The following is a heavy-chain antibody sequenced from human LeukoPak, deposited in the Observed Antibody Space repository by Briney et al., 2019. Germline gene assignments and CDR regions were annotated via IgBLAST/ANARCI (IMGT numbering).Heavy chain of an antibody. Sequence: GASVKVSCKVSGYTLTELSIHWMRQAPGKGLEWMGGFDPEDGETIYAQKFQGRVTMTEDTSTDTAYMELSSLRSEDTAVYYCATARGKEWLRFLGLDCWGQGTLVTVSS. CDR1: GYTLTELS. V-gene: IGHV1-24*01. CDR3: ATARGKEWLRFLGLDC. J-gene: IGHJ4*02. CDR2: FDPEDGET. D-gene: IGHD5-12*01.